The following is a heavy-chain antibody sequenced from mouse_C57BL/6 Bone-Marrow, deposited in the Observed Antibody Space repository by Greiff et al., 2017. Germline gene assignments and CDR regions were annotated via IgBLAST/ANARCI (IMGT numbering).Heavy chain of an antibody. CDR3: ARWNDGYYSHVDY. V-gene: IGHV1-64*01. CDR1: GYTFTSYW. D-gene: IGHD2-3*01. J-gene: IGHJ2*01. CDR2: IHPNSGST. Sequence: VQLQQPGAELVKPGASVKLSCKASGYTFTSYWMHWVKQRPGQGLEWIGMIHPNSGSTNYNEKFKSKATLTVDKSSSTAYMQLSSLTSEDSAVYYCARWNDGYYSHVDYWGQGTTLTVSS.